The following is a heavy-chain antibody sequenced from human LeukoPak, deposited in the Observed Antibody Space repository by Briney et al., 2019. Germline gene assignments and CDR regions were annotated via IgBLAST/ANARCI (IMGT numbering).Heavy chain of an antibody. Sequence: SETLSLTCTVSGGSISSSSYYWGWIRQPPGKGLEWIGSIYYSGSTYYNPSLKSRVTISVDTSKNQFSLKLSSVTAADTAVYYCARRIANRNWFDPWGQGTLVTVSS. J-gene: IGHJ5*02. CDR2: IYYSGST. CDR1: GGSISSSSYY. CDR3: ARRIANRNWFDP. D-gene: IGHD1/OR15-1a*01. V-gene: IGHV4-39*01.